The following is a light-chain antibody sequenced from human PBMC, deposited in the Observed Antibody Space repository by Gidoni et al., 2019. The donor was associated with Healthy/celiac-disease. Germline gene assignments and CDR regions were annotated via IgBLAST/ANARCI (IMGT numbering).Light chain of an antibody. CDR2: DDG. Sequence: FVLTQPPSVSVAPGKTATITCGGTNIESKTVHWYQQKPGQAPVLVVFDDGDRPAGISDRFSGSNSGNTATLTISRVEAGDEADYSCQVWHSSAHVFFGGGTKLTVL. V-gene: IGLV3-21*03. CDR3: QVWHSSAHVF. J-gene: IGLJ2*01. CDR1: NIESKT.